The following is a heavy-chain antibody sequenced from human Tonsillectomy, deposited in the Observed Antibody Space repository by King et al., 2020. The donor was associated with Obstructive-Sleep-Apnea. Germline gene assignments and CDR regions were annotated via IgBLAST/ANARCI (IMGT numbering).Heavy chain of an antibody. D-gene: IGHD4-17*01. V-gene: IGHV3-7*01. Sequence: VQLVESGGGVVQPGESLRLSCADSGFTCSSYWMAWVRQATGEGLEGVDNIKQDGSEEYYVVSVKGRFTIYRDNAKKSLNLQMNSLRAEDTSVYYCAREDRDYGDDGFDYWGQGTLVTVSS. CDR3: AREDRDYGDDGFDY. CDR1: GFTCSSYW. J-gene: IGHJ4*02. CDR2: IKQDGSEE.